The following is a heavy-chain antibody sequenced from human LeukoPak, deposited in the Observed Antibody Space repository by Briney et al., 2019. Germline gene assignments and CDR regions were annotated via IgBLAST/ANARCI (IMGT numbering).Heavy chain of an antibody. CDR3: ARDLGLLWFGE. CDR2: IYTSEST. V-gene: IGHV4-61*02. J-gene: IGHJ4*02. Sequence: SQSLSLTCTVSGGSISSVSAYCSWIRQPAGKGLEWIVRIYTSESTNYNPSLKSRVTISVDTYKNQFSLKLSSVAAADTAVYYWARDLGLLWFGEWGQGTLVTVSS. D-gene: IGHD3-10*01. CDR1: GGSISSVSAY.